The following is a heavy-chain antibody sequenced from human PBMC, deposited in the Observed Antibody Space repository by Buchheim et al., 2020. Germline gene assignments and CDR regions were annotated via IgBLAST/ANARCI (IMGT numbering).Heavy chain of an antibody. CDR2: IGSSGYSI. J-gene: IGHJ4*02. Sequence: EVHLVESGGGLVQPGGSLRLSCTASGFPFSSHEMNWVRQAPGKGPEWVSYIGSSGYSIYYAYSVKGRFTISRDNARNSLSLQVNSLRAEDTAVYYCARGPLLDYWGQGTL. D-gene: IGHD1-14*01. CDR1: GFPFSSHE. CDR3: ARGPLLDY. V-gene: IGHV3-48*03.